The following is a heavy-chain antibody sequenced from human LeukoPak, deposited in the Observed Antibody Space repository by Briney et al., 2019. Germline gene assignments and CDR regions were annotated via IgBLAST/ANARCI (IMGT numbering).Heavy chain of an antibody. D-gene: IGHD2-15*01. J-gene: IGHJ4*02. CDR2: ISGSGGST. Sequence: GASLRLSCAASGFTFSSYAMSWVRQAPGKGLEWVSAISGSGGSTYYADSVKGRFTISRGNSKNTLYLQMNSLRAEDTAVYYCAKDCSGGSCLDYWGQGTLVTVSS. V-gene: IGHV3-23*01. CDR1: GFTFSSYA. CDR3: AKDCSGGSCLDY.